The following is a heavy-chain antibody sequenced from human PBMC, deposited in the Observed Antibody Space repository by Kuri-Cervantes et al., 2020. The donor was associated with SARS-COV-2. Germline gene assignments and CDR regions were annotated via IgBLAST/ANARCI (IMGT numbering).Heavy chain of an antibody. J-gene: IGHJ5*01. CDR2: ISGSGGST. CDR3: ARGGLPWFGESYAWFDS. Sequence: GGSLRLSCAASGFTFSSYAMSWVRQAPGKGLEWVSAISGSGGSTYYADSVKGRFTISRDNSKNTLYLQMNSLRGEDSAVYYCARGGLPWFGESYAWFDSWGQGTLVTVSS. D-gene: IGHD3-10*01. V-gene: IGHV3-23*01. CDR1: GFTFSSYA.